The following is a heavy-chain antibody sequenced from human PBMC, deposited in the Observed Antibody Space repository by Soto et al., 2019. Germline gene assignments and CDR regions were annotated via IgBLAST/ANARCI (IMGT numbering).Heavy chain of an antibody. CDR1: GFTFSSYG. D-gene: IGHD3-10*01. Sequence: QVQLVESGGGVVQPGRSLRLSCAASGFTFSSYGMHWVRQAPGKGLEWVAVIWYDGSNKYYADSVKGRFTISRDNSKNTLYLQMNSLRAEDTAVYYCARDRQPTYYYGSGSYVDYWGQGTLVTVSS. CDR2: IWYDGSNK. J-gene: IGHJ4*02. V-gene: IGHV3-33*01. CDR3: ARDRQPTYYYGSGSYVDY.